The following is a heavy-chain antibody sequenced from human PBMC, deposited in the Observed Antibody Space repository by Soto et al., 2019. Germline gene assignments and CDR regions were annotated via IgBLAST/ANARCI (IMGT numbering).Heavy chain of an antibody. CDR1: GGTFSSYA. CDR2: LIPIFGTA. D-gene: IGHD6-6*01. CDR3: ASGAGALVLILDY. J-gene: IGHJ4*02. Sequence: QVQLVQSGAEVKKPGSSVKVSCKASGGTFSSYAISWVRQAPGQGLEWMGGLIPIFGTANYAQKFQGRVTITADESTNTAYLELSRLRSADTAVYYCASGAGALVLILDYWGQGTLVSVSS. V-gene: IGHV1-69*01.